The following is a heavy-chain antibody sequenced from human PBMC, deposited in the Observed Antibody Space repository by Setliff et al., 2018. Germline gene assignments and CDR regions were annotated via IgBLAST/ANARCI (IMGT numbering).Heavy chain of an antibody. CDR1: GYSFTVFG. CDR3: ARSPAVLGIVYLDP. J-gene: IGHJ5*02. Sequence: SVKVSCKTSGYSFTVFGISWVRQAPGQGLEWMGGIIPMFGTPAYAQKFQDRVTITTDESTSTAYMELDSLRSEDTAVYYCARSPAVLGIVYLDPWGQGTLVTVSS. CDR2: IIPMFGTP. D-gene: IGHD2-15*01. V-gene: IGHV1-69*05.